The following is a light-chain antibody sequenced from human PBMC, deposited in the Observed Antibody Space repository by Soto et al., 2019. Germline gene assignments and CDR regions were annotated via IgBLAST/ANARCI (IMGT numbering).Light chain of an antibody. CDR2: YAS. CDR3: QHRSTGPILT. J-gene: IGKJ4*01. CDR1: QTVSRY. V-gene: IGKV3-11*01. Sequence: VLTQSPATLSLSPGERATLSCRASQTVSRYLAWYQQKPGQAPRLLIYYASNRAAGIPTRFSGRGSGTDYTLTISSLEPKHFAVSHCQHRSTGPILTIGGGTKVEI.